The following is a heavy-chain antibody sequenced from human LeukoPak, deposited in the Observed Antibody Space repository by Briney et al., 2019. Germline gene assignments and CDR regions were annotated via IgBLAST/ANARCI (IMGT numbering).Heavy chain of an antibody. CDR2: IISSSNTI. Sequence: GGSLRLSCAVSGFTFSTHSMNWVRQARGKGLEWVSYIISSSNTIYYADSVKGRFTISRDNAKNSLYLQMNSLRAEDTAVYYCARAVGHGSGSPRMDVWGKGTTVTVSS. J-gene: IGHJ6*04. D-gene: IGHD3-10*01. CDR1: GFTFSTHS. CDR3: ARAVGHGSGSPRMDV. V-gene: IGHV3-48*01.